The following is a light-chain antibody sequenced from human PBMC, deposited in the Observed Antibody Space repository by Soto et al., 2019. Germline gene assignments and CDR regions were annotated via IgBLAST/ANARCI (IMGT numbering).Light chain of an antibody. J-gene: IGLJ3*02. CDR2: DVS. CDR3: CSFAGSDTFWV. CDR1: SSDVGDYNY. V-gene: IGLV2-11*01. Sequence: QSALTQPRSVSGSPGQSVTISCTGTSSDVGDYNYVSWYQQYPGKAPKLVIYDVSKRPSGVPDRFSGSKSGNTASLTISGLQAEDEADYYCCSFAGSDTFWVFGGGTKLTVL.